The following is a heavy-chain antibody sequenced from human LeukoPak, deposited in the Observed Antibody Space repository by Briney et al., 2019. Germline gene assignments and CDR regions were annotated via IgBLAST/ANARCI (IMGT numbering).Heavy chain of an antibody. V-gene: IGHV3-7*01. CDR1: GFTFSSYW. Sequence: GGSLRLSCAASGFTFSSYWVNWVRQAPGKGLECVANIKYDGSEKYYVDSVKGRFTISRDNAKNSPYLQMNSLRVEDTAVYYCARGTTVDYWGRGTLVTVSS. J-gene: IGHJ4*02. CDR3: ARGTTVDY. CDR2: IKYDGSEK. D-gene: IGHD1-1*01.